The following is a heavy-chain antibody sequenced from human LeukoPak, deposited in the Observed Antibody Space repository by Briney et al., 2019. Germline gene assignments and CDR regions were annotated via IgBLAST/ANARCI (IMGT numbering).Heavy chain of an antibody. Sequence: GGSLRLSCAASGFTFSSYWMHWVRQAPGKGLVWVSRINSDETYTSFADSVKGRFTISRDNAKNTLYLQMNSLRAEDTAVYYCASRYCSGGTCYLDYWGQGTLVTVSS. J-gene: IGHJ4*02. V-gene: IGHV3-74*01. CDR3: ASRYCSGGTCYLDY. CDR2: INSDETYT. D-gene: IGHD2-15*01. CDR1: GFTFSSYW.